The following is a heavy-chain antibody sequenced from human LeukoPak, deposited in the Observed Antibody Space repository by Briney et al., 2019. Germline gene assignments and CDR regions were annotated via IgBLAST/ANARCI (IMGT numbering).Heavy chain of an antibody. J-gene: IGHJ4*02. Sequence: AGGSLRLSCAASGFTFSIYSMNWVRQTPGKGLEWVSPISSSSSYTYYADSVKGRFTLSRDKAKNSLYLQMNSLRAEDTAVYYCARDSGIAVAGSLDYWGQGTLVTVSS. D-gene: IGHD6-19*01. CDR2: ISSSSSYT. V-gene: IGHV3-21*01. CDR1: GFTFSIYS. CDR3: ARDSGIAVAGSLDY.